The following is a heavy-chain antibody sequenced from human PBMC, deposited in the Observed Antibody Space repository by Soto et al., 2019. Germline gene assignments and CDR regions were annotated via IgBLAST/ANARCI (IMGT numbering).Heavy chain of an antibody. Sequence: ASVKVSCKASGYTFNSYGISWVRQAPGQGLEWLGWISPYNDDTKYAQRLQGRVTMSTDTSSRTAYMHLRSLRVGDTAVYYCTRKTPTNGMAVWGQGTTVTVSS. V-gene: IGHV1-18*01. CDR1: GYTFNSYG. D-gene: IGHD2-15*01. J-gene: IGHJ6*02. CDR2: ISPYNDDT. CDR3: TRKTPTNGMAV.